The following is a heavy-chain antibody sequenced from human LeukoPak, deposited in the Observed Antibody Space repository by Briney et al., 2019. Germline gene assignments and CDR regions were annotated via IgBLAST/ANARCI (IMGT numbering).Heavy chain of an antibody. D-gene: IGHD6-19*01. CDR3: GGAGYSSGWYLDC. J-gene: IGHJ4*02. Sequence: SETLSLTCTVSGGSISSYSRSWIRQPAGKGLEWIGRIYTSGSTNYNPSLKSRVTMSVATSKNQFSLRVSSVTAADRAVYYCGGAGYSSGWYLDCGGEGTLVTVSS. CDR2: IYTSGST. V-gene: IGHV4-4*07. CDR1: GGSISSYS.